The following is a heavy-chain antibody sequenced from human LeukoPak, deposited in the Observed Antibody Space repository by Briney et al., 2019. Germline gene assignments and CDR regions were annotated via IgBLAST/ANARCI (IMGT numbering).Heavy chain of an antibody. CDR3: ARVGIYSGYD. CDR1: GFSFSTYS. D-gene: IGHD5-12*01. V-gene: IGHV3-48*02. CDR2: ISSGSGTI. J-gene: IGHJ4*02. Sequence: GGSLRLSCAASGFSFSTYSMNWVRQAPGKGLEWVSYISSGSGTIYYADSVKGRSTISRDNAKNSLYLQMNSLRDEDTAVYYCARVGIYSGYDWGQGTLVTVSS.